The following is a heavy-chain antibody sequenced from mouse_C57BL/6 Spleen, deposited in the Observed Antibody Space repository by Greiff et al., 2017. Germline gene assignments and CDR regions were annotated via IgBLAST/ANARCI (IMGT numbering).Heavy chain of an antibody. V-gene: IGHV5-17*01. CDR1: GFTFSDYG. J-gene: IGHJ4*01. CDR3: ARGDYYDYDVGAMDY. Sequence: EVMLVESGGGLVKPGGSLKLSCAASGFTFSDYGMHWVRQAPEKGLEWVAYISSGSSTIYYADTVKGRFTISRDNAKNTLFLQMTSLRSEDTAMYYCARGDYYDYDVGAMDYWGQGTSVTVSS. D-gene: IGHD2-4*01. CDR2: ISSGSSTI.